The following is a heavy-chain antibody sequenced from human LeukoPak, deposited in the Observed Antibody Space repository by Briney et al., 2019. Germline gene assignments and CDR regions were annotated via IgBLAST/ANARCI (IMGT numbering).Heavy chain of an antibody. D-gene: IGHD3-22*01. V-gene: IGHV1-24*01. Sequence: ASVKVSCKVSGYTLTELSMHWVRQAPGKGLEWMGGFDPEDGETIYAQKFQGRVTMTRDMSTSTVYMELSSLRSEDTAVYYCAREIREYYYDSSGYYNYFDYWGQGTLVTVSS. J-gene: IGHJ4*02. CDR2: FDPEDGET. CDR3: AREIREYYYDSSGYYNYFDY. CDR1: GYTLTELS.